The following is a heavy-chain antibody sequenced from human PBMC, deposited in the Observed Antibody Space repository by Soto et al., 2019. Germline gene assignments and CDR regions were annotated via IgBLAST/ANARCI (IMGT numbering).Heavy chain of an antibody. CDR1: GYTFTSYA. CDR3: VRGGHTSGWYLDDAFDI. CDR2: INAGNGKT. Sequence: ASVKVSCKASGYTFTSYAMHWVRQAPGQRLEWKGWINAGNGKTKYSQKFQGRVTITRDTSASTAYMELSSLRSEDTAVYYCVRGGHTSGWYLDDAFDIWGQGTMVTVSS. J-gene: IGHJ3*02. D-gene: IGHD6-19*01. V-gene: IGHV1-3*01.